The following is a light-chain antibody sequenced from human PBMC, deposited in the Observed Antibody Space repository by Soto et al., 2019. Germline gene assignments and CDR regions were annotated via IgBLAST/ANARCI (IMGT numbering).Light chain of an antibody. Sequence: DIQMTQSPSSLSASVGDRVTITCRASEGIRSHLGWYQQKPGKAPKLLISVASNLQSGVPSRFSGSGSGTEFTLTISSLQPEDFATYYCLQHNYYPRTFGQGIKVDIK. V-gene: IGKV1-17*01. J-gene: IGKJ1*01. CDR2: VAS. CDR1: EGIRSH. CDR3: LQHNYYPRT.